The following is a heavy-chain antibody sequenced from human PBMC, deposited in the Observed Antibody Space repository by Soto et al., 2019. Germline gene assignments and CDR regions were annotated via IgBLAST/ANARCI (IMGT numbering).Heavy chain of an antibody. CDR1: GFTFSNAW. V-gene: IGHV3-15*01. J-gene: IGHJ2*01. CDR2: IKHKSDGGTA. Sequence: EVQLVESGGDLVKPGGSLRLSCAASGFTFSNAWMSWVRQAPGKGLEWVGRIKHKSDGGTADYAAHVKGRFTISRDDSKTTLYLQMNSLKTDDTAVYYCTTAQVAGPGPWYFDLWGRGTLVTVSS. D-gene: IGHD6-19*01. CDR3: TTAQVAGPGPWYFDL.